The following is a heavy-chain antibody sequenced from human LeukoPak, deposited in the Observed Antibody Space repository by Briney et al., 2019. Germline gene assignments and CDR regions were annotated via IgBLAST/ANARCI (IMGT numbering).Heavy chain of an antibody. J-gene: IGHJ4*02. Sequence: PGGSLRLSCAASGFTVSNNRLSWVRQAPGMGLEWVSAISGSGGSTYYADSVKGRFTISRDNSKNTLYLQMNSLRAEDTAVYYCAKHLGSSWYYFDYWGQGTLVTVSS. D-gene: IGHD6-13*01. V-gene: IGHV3-23*01. CDR1: GFTVSNNR. CDR2: ISGSGGST. CDR3: AKHLGSSWYYFDY.